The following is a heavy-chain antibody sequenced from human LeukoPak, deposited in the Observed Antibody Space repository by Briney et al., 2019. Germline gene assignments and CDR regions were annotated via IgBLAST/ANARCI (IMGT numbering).Heavy chain of an antibody. J-gene: IGHJ6*02. CDR3: ARGLGGYYYYGMDV. D-gene: IGHD3-10*01. Sequence: ASVKVSRKASGYTFTSYDINWVRQATGQGLEWMGWMNPNSGNTGYAQKFQGRVTMTRNTSISTAYMELSSLRSEDTAVYYCARGLGGYYYYGMDVWGQGTTVTVPS. CDR2: MNPNSGNT. V-gene: IGHV1-8*01. CDR1: GYTFTSYD.